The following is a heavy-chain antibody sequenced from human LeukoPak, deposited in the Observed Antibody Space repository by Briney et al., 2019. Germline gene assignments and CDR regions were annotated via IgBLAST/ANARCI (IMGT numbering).Heavy chain of an antibody. CDR2: INPSGGST. V-gene: IGHV1-46*01. J-gene: IGHJ5*02. D-gene: IGHD3-10*01. CDR1: GDTFTSYY. CDR3: ARDRSGSGTYHTWFDP. Sequence: ASVKVSSKASGDTFTSYYMHWVRQAPGQGLEWMGIINPSGGSTSYAQKFQGRVTMTRDMSTSTVYMELSSLRSEDTAVYYCARDRSGSGTYHTWFDPWGQGTLVTVSS.